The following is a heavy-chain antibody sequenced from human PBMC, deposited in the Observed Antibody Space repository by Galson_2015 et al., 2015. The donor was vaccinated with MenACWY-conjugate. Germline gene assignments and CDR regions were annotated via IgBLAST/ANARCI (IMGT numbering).Heavy chain of an antibody. CDR3: ARGGIAAASFSLGELSLSPGRYYYGMDV. D-gene: IGHD3-16*02. CDR1: GGTFSSYA. V-gene: IGHV1-69*13. J-gene: IGHJ6*02. CDR2: IIPIFGTA. Sequence: SVKVSCKASGGTFSSYAISWVRQAPGQGLEWMGGIIPIFGTANYAQKFQGRATITADESTSTAYMELSSLRSEDTAVYYCARGGIAAASFSLGELSLSPGRYYYGMDVWGQGTTVTVSS.